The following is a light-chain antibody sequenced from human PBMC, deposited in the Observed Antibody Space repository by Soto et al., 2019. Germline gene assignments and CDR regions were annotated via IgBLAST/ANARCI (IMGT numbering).Light chain of an antibody. CDR1: QGISSY. CDR3: QQYYSYPLT. Sequence: AIRMTQSPSSLSASTGDRVTVTCRASQGISSYLAWYQQKPGKVPKLLIYAASTLQSGVPSRFRGSGSGTDFTLTISCLQSEDFATYYCQQYYSYPLTFGQGTKVEIK. V-gene: IGKV1-8*01. CDR2: AAS. J-gene: IGKJ1*01.